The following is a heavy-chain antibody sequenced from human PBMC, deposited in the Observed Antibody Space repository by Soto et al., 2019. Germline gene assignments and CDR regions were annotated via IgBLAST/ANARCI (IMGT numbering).Heavy chain of an antibody. CDR1: GFTFNDYA. J-gene: IGHJ6*02. Sequence: GGSLRLSCAASGFTFNDYALHWVRQAPGKGLEWVAVLSSDGSNKYYADSVKGRFTISRDNSKNTLYLQMNSLRPDDTAVYYCVRDKGQSDFLDWFYYGMDVWGQGTPVTVSS. CDR3: VRDKGQSDFLDWFYYGMDV. CDR2: LSSDGSNK. D-gene: IGHD3-3*01. V-gene: IGHV3-30-3*01.